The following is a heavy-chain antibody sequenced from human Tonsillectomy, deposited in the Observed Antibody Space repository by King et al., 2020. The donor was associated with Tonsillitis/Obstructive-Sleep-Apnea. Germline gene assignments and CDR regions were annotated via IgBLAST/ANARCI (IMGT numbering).Heavy chain of an antibody. D-gene: IGHD6-13*01. CDR1: RYSFTSYW. Sequence: EVQLVESGAEVKKPGESLRISCKGSRYSFTSYWISWVRQMPGKGLEWMGRIDPSDSYTNYSPSFQGHVTISADKSISTAYLQWSSLKASDTAMYYCARHEAGIGAFDPWGQGTLVTVSS. V-gene: IGHV5-10-1*01. CDR3: ARHEAGIGAFDP. J-gene: IGHJ5*02. CDR2: IDPSDSYT.